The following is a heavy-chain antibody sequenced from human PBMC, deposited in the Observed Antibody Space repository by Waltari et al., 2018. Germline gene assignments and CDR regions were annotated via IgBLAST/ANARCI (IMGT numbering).Heavy chain of an antibody. V-gene: IGHV4-59*01. CDR1: GGSIISYY. Sequence: QVQLQESGPGLVKPSETLSLTCTVSGGSIISYYWSWIRQPPGKGLEWIGYIYYSGRTNYNPSLKSRVTISVDTSKNQFSLKLSSVTAADTAVYYCATAYSGYDYHYWGQGTLVTVSS. CDR3: ATAYSGYDYHY. CDR2: IYYSGRT. D-gene: IGHD5-12*01. J-gene: IGHJ4*02.